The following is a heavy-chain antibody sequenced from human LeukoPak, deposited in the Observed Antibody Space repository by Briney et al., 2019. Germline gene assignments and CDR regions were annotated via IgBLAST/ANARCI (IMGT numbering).Heavy chain of an antibody. D-gene: IGHD2-15*01. Sequence: SETLSLTCTVSGGSISSSSYYWGWIRQPPGKGLEWIGSIYYSGSTYYNPSLKSRVTISVDTSKNQFSLKLSSVTAADTAVYYCARGGCSGGSCELRYWGQGTLVTVSS. CDR1: GGSISSSSYY. CDR3: ARGGCSGGSCELRY. J-gene: IGHJ4*02. V-gene: IGHV4-39*07. CDR2: IYYSGST.